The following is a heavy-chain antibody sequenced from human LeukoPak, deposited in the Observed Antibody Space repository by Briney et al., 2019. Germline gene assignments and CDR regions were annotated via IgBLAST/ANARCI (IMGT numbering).Heavy chain of an antibody. CDR2: ISSSGSTI. J-gene: IGHJ4*02. D-gene: IGHD3-22*01. CDR3: AREFYDSSGYYYSFDY. Sequence: PGGSLRLSCAASGFTFSDYYMSWIRQAPGKGLEWVSYISSSGSTIYYADSVKVRFTISRDNAKNSLYLQMNSLRAEDTAVYYCAREFYDSSGYYYSFDYWGQGTLVTVSS. CDR1: GFTFSDYY. V-gene: IGHV3-11*01.